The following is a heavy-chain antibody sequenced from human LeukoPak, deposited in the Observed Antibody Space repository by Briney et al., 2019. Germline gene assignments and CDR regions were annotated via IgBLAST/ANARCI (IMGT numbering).Heavy chain of an antibody. J-gene: IGHJ6*02. CDR3: ARAKLVLGMDV. CDR2: INHSGST. CDR1: GGSFSGYY. Sequence: PSETLSLTCAVYGGSFSGYYWSWIRQPPGKGLEWIGEINHSGSTNYNPSLKSRVTISVDTSKNQFSLKLSSVTAADTAVYYCARAKLVLGMDVWGQGTTVTVSS. V-gene: IGHV4-34*01.